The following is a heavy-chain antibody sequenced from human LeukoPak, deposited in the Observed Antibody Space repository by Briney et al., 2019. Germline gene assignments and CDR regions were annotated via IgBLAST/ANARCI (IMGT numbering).Heavy chain of an antibody. CDR1: GGSFSGYY. Sequence: ASETLSLTCAVYGGSFSGYYWSWIRQPPGKGLEWIGEINHSGSTNYNPSLKSRVTISVDTSKNQFSLKLSSVTAADTAVYYCARGKGLLWFGELFGQYNWFDPWGQGTLVTVSS. V-gene: IGHV4-34*01. J-gene: IGHJ5*02. D-gene: IGHD3-10*01. CDR3: ARGKGLLWFGELFGQYNWFDP. CDR2: INHSGST.